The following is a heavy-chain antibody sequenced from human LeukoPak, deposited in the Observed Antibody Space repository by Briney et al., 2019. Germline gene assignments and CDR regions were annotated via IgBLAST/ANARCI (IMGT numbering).Heavy chain of an antibody. CDR3: ARDCSSTSCYWAFDY. CDR2: IYYTGNT. CDR1: GDSISSTSYY. Sequence: PSETLSLTCTVSGDSISSTSYYWGWIRQPPGKGLGWIGSIYYTGNTYYNPSLKSRVTISVDTSKNQFSLKLSSVTAADTAVYYCARDCSSTSCYWAFDYWGQGTLVTVSS. J-gene: IGHJ4*02. D-gene: IGHD2-2*01. V-gene: IGHV4-39*02.